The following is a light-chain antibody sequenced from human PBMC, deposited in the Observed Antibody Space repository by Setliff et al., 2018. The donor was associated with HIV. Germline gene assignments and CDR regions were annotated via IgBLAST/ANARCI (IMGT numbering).Light chain of an antibody. CDR2: EVT. Sequence: QSALTQPASVSGSPGQSITISCTGTSSDVGNYNYVSWYQQHPGKAPKLMIYEVTYRPSGVSNRFSGSKSGSTASLTISGLQAEDEADYYCSSYTTNTTFVFGTGTKVTVL. CDR1: SSDVGNYNY. V-gene: IGLV2-14*01. J-gene: IGLJ1*01. CDR3: SSYTTNTTFV.